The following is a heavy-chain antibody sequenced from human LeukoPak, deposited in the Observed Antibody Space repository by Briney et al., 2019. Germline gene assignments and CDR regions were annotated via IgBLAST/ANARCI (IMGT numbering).Heavy chain of an antibody. J-gene: IGHJ6*02. CDR3: ARGSYGMDV. Sequence: GGSLRLSCAASGFAFTTYAMSWVRQAPGKGLEWVSSVSKSDGTTYYADSVKGRLTISRDNSKNTLHLQMNGLRAEDTAVYYCARGSYGMDVWGQGTTVTVSS. V-gene: IGHV3-23*01. CDR2: VSKSDGTT. CDR1: GFAFTTYA.